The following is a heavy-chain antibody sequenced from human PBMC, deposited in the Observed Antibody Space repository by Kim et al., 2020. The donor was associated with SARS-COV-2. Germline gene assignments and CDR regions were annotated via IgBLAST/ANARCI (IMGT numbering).Heavy chain of an antibody. V-gene: IGHV4-31*03. CDR2: IYYSGST. CDR1: GGSISSGGYY. Sequence: SETLSLTCTVSGGSISSGGYYWSWIRQHPGKGLEWIGYIYYSGSTYYNPSLKSRVTISVDTSKNQFSLKLSSVTAADTAVYYCARVRIVVVPAAILPLYYFDYWGQGTLVTVSS. D-gene: IGHD2-2*01. J-gene: IGHJ4*02. CDR3: ARVRIVVVPAAILPLYYFDY.